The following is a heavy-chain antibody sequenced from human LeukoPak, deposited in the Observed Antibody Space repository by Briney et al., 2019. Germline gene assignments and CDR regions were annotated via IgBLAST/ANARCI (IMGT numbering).Heavy chain of an antibody. Sequence: PSETLSLTCAVYGGSFSGYYWSWIRQPPGKGLEWIGEINHSGSTNYNPSLKSRVTISVDTSKNQFSLKLSSVTAADTAVYYCAGDGWGEAGWYFDLWGRGTLVTVSS. CDR2: INHSGST. CDR1: GGSFSGYY. CDR3: AGDGWGEAGWYFDL. D-gene: IGHD6-19*01. J-gene: IGHJ2*01. V-gene: IGHV4-34*01.